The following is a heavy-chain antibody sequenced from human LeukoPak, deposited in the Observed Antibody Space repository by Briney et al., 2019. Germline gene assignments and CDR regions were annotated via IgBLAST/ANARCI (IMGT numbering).Heavy chain of an antibody. J-gene: IGHJ5*02. CDR1: GYTLTELS. CDR2: FDPEDGET. D-gene: IGHD1-26*01. V-gene: IGHV1-24*01. CDR3: ATELFILGALGDRQPFDP. Sequence: ASGKVSCKVSGYTLTELSMHWVRQAPGKGLEWMGGFDPEDGETIYAQKFQGRVTMTEDTSTDTAYMELSSLRSEDTAVYYCATELFILGALGDRQPFDPWGQGTLVTVSS.